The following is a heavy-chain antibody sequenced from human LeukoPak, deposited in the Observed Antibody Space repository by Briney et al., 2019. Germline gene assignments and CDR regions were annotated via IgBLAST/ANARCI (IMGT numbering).Heavy chain of an antibody. CDR3: ARLAFIAAAGTGDY. CDR2: ISGSGGST. D-gene: IGHD6-13*01. J-gene: IGHJ4*02. V-gene: IGHV3-23*01. CDR1: GFTFSSYA. Sequence: GGSLRLSCAASGFTFSSYAMSWVRQAPGKGLEWVSAISGSGGSTYYADSVKGRFTISRDNAKNSLHLQMNSLRAEDTAVYYCARLAFIAAAGTGDYWGQGTLVTVSS.